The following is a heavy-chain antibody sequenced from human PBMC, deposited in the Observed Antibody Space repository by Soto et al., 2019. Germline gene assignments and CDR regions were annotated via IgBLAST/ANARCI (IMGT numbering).Heavy chain of an antibody. V-gene: IGHV1-2*04. CDR2: INPNSGGT. Sequence: ASVKVSCKASGYTFTGYYMHWVRQAPGQGLEWMGWINPNSGGTNYAQKFQGWVTMTRETSISTAYMELSRLRSDDTAVYYCARDRGRIVGATIYYYYGMDVWGQGTTVTVSS. CDR1: GYTFTGYY. CDR3: ARDRGRIVGATIYYYYGMDV. D-gene: IGHD1-26*01. J-gene: IGHJ6*02.